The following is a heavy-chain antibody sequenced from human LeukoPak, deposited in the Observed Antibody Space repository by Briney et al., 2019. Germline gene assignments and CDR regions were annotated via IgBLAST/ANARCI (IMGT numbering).Heavy chain of an antibody. CDR3: AKDSGVSSYYDSSGSPLGWFDP. Sequence: GGSLRLSCAASGFTFSSYAMSWVRQAPGKGLEWVSAISGSGGSTYYADSVKGRFTISRNNSKNTLYLQMNSLRAEDTAVYYCAKDSGVSSYYDSSGSPLGWFDPWGRGTLVTVSS. J-gene: IGHJ5*02. D-gene: IGHD3-22*01. CDR2: ISGSGGST. CDR1: GFTFSSYA. V-gene: IGHV3-23*01.